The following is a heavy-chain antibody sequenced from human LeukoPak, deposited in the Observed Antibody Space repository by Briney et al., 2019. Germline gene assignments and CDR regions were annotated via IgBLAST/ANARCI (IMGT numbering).Heavy chain of an antibody. V-gene: IGHV4-39*07. J-gene: IGHJ4*02. D-gene: IGHD6-25*01. CDR1: GGSISSSTYY. CDR2: IYYSGST. CDR3: ARGGSVRTFDY. Sequence: SETLSLTCTVSGGSISSSTYYWGWIRQPPGKGLEWIGSIYYSGSTFYNPSLKSRVTISVDTSKNQFSLKLSSVTAADTAVYFCARGGSVRTFDYWGQGSLATVSS.